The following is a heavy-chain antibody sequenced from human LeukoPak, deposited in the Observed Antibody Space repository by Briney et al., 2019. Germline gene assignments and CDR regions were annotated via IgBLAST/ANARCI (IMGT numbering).Heavy chain of an antibody. J-gene: IGHJ3*02. CDR1: GGSISSSNW. D-gene: IGHD2-2*01. CDR3: ARNANPTDAFDI. Sequence: SETLSLTCAVSGGSISSSNWWSWVRQPPGKGLEWIGEIYHSGSTNYNPSLESRVSISVDKSKNLFSLKLSSVTAADTAVYYCARNANPTDAFDIWGQGTMVTVFS. V-gene: IGHV4-4*02. CDR2: IYHSGST.